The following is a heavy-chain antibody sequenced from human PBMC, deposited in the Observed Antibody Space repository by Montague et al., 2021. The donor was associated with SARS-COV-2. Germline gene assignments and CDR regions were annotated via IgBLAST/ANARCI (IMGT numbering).Heavy chain of an antibody. CDR2: IYYSGST. Sequence: SETLSLTCTVSGGSISSSSYYWGWICQPQGKGLEWIGCIYYSGSTYYNPSLKSRITISVDKSKNQFSLKLSAVTAADTAVYYCARHGKTRIAMIVVVIGYFDYWGQGTLVTVSS. CDR1: GGSISSSSYY. CDR3: ARHGKTRIAMIVVVIGYFDY. D-gene: IGHD3-22*01. J-gene: IGHJ4*02. V-gene: IGHV4-39*01.